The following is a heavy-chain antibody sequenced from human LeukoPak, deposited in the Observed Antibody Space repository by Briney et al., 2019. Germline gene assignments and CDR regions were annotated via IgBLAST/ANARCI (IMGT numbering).Heavy chain of an antibody. D-gene: IGHD3-9*01. V-gene: IGHV3-9*03. CDR2: ISWNSGSI. J-gene: IGHJ4*02. CDR3: AKDIGSDILTGYHRGMDY. Sequence: PGRSLRLSCAASGFTFDDYAMHWVRQAPGKGLEWVSGISWNSGSIGYADSVKGRFTISRDNAKNSLYLQMNSLRAEDMALYYCAKDIGSDILTGYHRGMDYWGQGTLVTVSS. CDR1: GFTFDDYA.